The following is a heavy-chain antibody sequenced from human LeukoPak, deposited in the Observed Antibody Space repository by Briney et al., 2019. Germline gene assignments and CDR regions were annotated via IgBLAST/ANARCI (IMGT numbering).Heavy chain of an antibody. CDR1: GFTVSSNY. V-gene: IGHV3-23*01. CDR3: AKVPSPYQLLYYFDY. CDR2: ISGSGGST. J-gene: IGHJ4*02. D-gene: IGHD2-2*01. Sequence: PGGSLRLSCAASGFTVSSNYMTWVRQAPGKGLEWVSAISGSGGSTYYADSVKGRFTISRDNSKNTLYVQMNSLRAEDTAVYYCAKVPSPYQLLYYFDYWGQGTLVTVSS.